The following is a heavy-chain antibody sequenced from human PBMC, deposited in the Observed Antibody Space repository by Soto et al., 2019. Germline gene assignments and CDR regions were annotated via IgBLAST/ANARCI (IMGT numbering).Heavy chain of an antibody. CDR3: ARNSEHFDY. V-gene: IGHV3-11*01. J-gene: IGHJ4*02. CDR2: ISSSSRTI. CDR1: GFTLSDYY. Sequence: QVHLVESGGGLVKPGGSLRLSCAASGFTLSDYYMSWVRQAPGKGLEWVSYISSSSRTIYYAASVRGRFTIARDNAENSLFLQMNSLRAEDTALYYCARNSEHFDYWGQGTLVTVSS. D-gene: IGHD6-13*01.